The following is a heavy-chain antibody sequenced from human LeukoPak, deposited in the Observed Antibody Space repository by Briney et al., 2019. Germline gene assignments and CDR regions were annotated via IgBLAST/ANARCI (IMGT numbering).Heavy chain of an antibody. CDR2: ISIYTGNI. CDR3: ARVRGTALTAYPGYFDY. CDR1: GYTFTSYG. D-gene: IGHD2-21*02. Sequence: ASVKVSCKASGYTFTSYGISWVRQAPGQGLEWLGWISIYTGNIKYGEKFQGRATMTRDTSTSTAYMEVRSLTSDDTAVYYCARVRGTALTAYPGYFDYWGQGTLVTVSS. V-gene: IGHV1-18*04. J-gene: IGHJ4*02.